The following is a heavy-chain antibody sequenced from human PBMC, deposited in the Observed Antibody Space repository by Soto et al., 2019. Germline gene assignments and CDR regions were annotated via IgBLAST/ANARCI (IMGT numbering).Heavy chain of an antibody. Sequence: QVQLVQSGAEVKKPGASVKVSCKASGYPFTRYDIHWVRQATGQGLEWMGCMKPNRANTGYAQKFQGRVTMTTSTSISTAYMELSSLRAEYKAVYYCSREGVRGMDVWGHGTTVTVSS. CDR2: MKPNRANT. CDR3: SREGVRGMDV. J-gene: IGHJ6*02. D-gene: IGHD3-16*01. V-gene: IGHV1-8*01. CDR1: GYPFTRYD.